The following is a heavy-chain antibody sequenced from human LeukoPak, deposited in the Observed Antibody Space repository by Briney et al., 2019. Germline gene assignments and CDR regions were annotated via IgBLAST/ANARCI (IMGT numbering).Heavy chain of an antibody. J-gene: IGHJ4*02. CDR3: ARADYSGSYFY. CDR1: GGSISSYY. V-gene: IGHV4-59*08. CDR2: IYYSGST. D-gene: IGHD1-26*01. Sequence: PSETLSLTCTVSGGSISSYYWSWIRQPPGKGLEWIGYIYYSGSTNYNPSLKSRVTISVDTSKNQFSLKLSSVTAADTAVYYCARADYSGSYFYWGQGTLVTVSS.